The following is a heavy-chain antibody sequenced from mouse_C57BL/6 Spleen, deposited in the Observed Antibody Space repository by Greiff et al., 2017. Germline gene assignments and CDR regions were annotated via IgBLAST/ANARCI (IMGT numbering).Heavy chain of an antibody. D-gene: IGHD1-1*01. J-gene: IGHJ2*01. CDR1: GYTFTTYP. CDR3: ARMGYYGSSPYFDY. Sequence: VKLMESGAELVKPGASVKMSCKASGYTFTTYPIEWMKQNHGKSLEWIGNFHPYNDDTKYNEKFKGKATLTVEKSSSTVYLELSRLTSDDSAVYYCARMGYYGSSPYFDYWGQGTTLTVSS. V-gene: IGHV1-47*01. CDR2: FHPYNDDT.